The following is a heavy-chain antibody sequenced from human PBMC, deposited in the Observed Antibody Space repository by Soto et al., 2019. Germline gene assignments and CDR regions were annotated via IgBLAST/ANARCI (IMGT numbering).Heavy chain of an antibody. J-gene: IGHJ6*02. Sequence: QLVESGGGVFKPGRSLRPPCEASGFTSGPYGRHGAPQAPGRGREGVAVTSYDGSNTDYADSVKGRFTISRDNSKNTLYLQMSSLRAEDTAVYYCAKDSGYSGYDVYDYYYGMDVWGQGTTVTVSS. CDR3: AKDSGYSGYDVYDYYYGMDV. V-gene: IGHV3-30*18. CDR2: TSYDGSNT. CDR1: GFTSGPYG. D-gene: IGHD5-12*01.